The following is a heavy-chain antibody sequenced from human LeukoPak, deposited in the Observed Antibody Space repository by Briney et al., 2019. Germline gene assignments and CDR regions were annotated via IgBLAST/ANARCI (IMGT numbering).Heavy chain of an antibody. V-gene: IGHV3-21*01. CDR1: GFTFSAYT. D-gene: IGHD3-22*01. Sequence: GGSLRLSCAASGFTFSAYTMTWVRQAPGKGLEWVSAISRSGTYIYYEDSVKGRFTISRDNAENSVYLQMNSLRAEDTAVYYCVRDDDRPDNGLDYWGQGTLVTVSS. CDR3: VRDDDRPDNGLDY. J-gene: IGHJ4*02. CDR2: ISRSGTYI.